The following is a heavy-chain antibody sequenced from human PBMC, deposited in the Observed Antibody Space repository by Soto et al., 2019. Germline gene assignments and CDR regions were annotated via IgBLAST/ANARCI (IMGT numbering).Heavy chain of an antibody. CDR1: GFTFSSYG. CDR3: VREQLYYNDVFGRTLNGFDM. V-gene: IGHV3-33*01. D-gene: IGHD3-22*01. CDR2: VWIGGTTE. J-gene: IGHJ3*02. Sequence: GGSLRLSCAASGFTFSSYGMHWVRQAPGKGLEWVAVVWIGGTTEDYADSVKGRFTISRDDAENSLYLQMNSLGAEDTALYYCVREQLYYNDVFGRTLNGFDMWGPGTMVTVSS.